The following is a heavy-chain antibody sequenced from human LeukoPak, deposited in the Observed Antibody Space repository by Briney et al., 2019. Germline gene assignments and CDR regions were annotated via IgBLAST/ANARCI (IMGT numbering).Heavy chain of an antibody. CDR1: GFTFDDYG. CDR3: AGGRIAAAGVGDY. J-gene: IGHJ4*02. D-gene: IGHD6-13*01. V-gene: IGHV3-20*04. CDR2: INWNGGST. Sequence: TGGSLRLSCAASGFTFDDYGISWVRQAPGKGLEWVSCINWNGGSTGYADSVKGRFTISRDNAKNSLYLQMNSLRAEDTALYYCAGGRIAAAGVGDYWGQGTLVTVSS.